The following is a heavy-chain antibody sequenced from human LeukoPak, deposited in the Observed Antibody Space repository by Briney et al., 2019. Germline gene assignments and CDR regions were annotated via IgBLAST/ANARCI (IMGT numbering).Heavy chain of an antibody. Sequence: PGGSLRLSCAASGFTFSTYWKTWVRQAPGKGLEWVANIKQDGSQKYYVDSVKGRFTISRDNAKNSLYLQMDSLRAEDTAVYYCARDTGCAGGTCFSFYDYWGQGTLVTVSS. CDR1: GFTFSTYW. CDR2: IKQDGSQK. V-gene: IGHV3-7*01. J-gene: IGHJ4*02. D-gene: IGHD2-15*01. CDR3: ARDTGCAGGTCFSFYDY.